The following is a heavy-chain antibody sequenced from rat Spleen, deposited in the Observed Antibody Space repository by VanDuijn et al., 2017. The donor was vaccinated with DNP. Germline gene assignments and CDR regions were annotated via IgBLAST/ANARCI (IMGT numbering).Heavy chain of an antibody. CDR3: IREGTGIKFSYAMDA. J-gene: IGHJ4*01. CDR1: GFTFSSFP. D-gene: IGHD1-4*01. V-gene: IGHV5-46*01. CDR2: ISSSGGNT. Sequence: EVQLVESGGDLVQPGRSMKLSCAASGFTFSSFPMAWVRQAPTKGLEWVATISSSGGNTYYRDSVKGRFTISRDNAKSTLYLQMKSLKSEDTATYYCIREGTGIKFSYAMDAWGQGTSVTVSS.